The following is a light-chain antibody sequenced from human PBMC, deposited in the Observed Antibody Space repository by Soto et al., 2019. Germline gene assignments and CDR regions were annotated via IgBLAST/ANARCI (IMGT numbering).Light chain of an antibody. CDR1: QSFSSN. J-gene: IGKJ2*01. CDR2: GAS. Sequence: EIWMTQSPATLSVSPGERATLSCRASQSFSSNLAWYQQKPCQAPRLLIYGASTRATGNPARISGSGSGTEFTLTIRSMQSEDFAVYYCQQYNNWPSSYAFDEAPKLE. CDR3: QQYNNWPSSYA. V-gene: IGKV3-15*01.